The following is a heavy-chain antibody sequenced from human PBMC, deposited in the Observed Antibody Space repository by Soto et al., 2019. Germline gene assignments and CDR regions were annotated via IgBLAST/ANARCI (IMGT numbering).Heavy chain of an antibody. D-gene: IGHD6-19*01. Sequence: QVQLQESGPGLVKPSGTLSLTCAVSGDSISSSKWWTWVRQPPGKGLEWIGDTLHSGDTNYNPSLKSRIIISVDKSKNQFSLVMTSVTAADTGVYYCAYGPGWLRHDVWGQGTLVIVS. V-gene: IGHV4-4*02. CDR2: TLHSGDT. J-gene: IGHJ3*01. CDR1: GDSISSSKW. CDR3: AYGPGWLRHDV.